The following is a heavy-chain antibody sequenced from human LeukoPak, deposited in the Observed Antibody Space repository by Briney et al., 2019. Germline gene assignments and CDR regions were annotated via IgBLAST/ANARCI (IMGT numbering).Heavy chain of an antibody. J-gene: IGHJ6*03. Sequence: SETLSLTCTVSGGSISSSSYYWGSIRQPPGKGLEWIGSIHYSGSTNYNPSLKSRVTISVDTSKNQFSLKLSSVTAADTAVYYCARGYCSGGSCYSYYYYNYMDVWGKGTTVTVSS. CDR2: IHYSGST. V-gene: IGHV4-39*07. D-gene: IGHD2-15*01. CDR1: GGSISSSSYY. CDR3: ARGYCSGGSCYSYYYYNYMDV.